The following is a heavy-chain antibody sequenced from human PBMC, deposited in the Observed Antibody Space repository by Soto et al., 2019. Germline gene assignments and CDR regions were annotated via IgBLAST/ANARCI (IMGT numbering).Heavy chain of an antibody. Sequence: PGGSLRLSCAASGFTFDDYAMHWVRQAPGKGLEWVSGISWNSGSIGYADSVKGRFTISRDNAKNSLYLQMNSLRAEDTALYYCAKDSGYGSGWPPSAFDIWGQGTMVTVSS. J-gene: IGHJ3*02. D-gene: IGHD6-19*01. V-gene: IGHV3-9*01. CDR1: GFTFDDYA. CDR2: ISWNSGSI. CDR3: AKDSGYGSGWPPSAFDI.